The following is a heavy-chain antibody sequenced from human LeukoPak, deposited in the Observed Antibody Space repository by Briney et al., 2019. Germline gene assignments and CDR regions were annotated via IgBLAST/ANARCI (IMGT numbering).Heavy chain of an antibody. CDR3: AKSSEYYGDYELYFQH. Sequence: QPGGSLRLSCAASGFTFSSYAMSWVRQAPGKGLEWVSAISGSGGSTYYADSVKGRFTISRDNSKNTLYLQMNSLRAEDTAVYYCAKSSEYYGDYELYFQHWGQGTLVTVSS. J-gene: IGHJ1*01. V-gene: IGHV3-23*01. CDR2: ISGSGGST. CDR1: GFTFSSYA. D-gene: IGHD4-17*01.